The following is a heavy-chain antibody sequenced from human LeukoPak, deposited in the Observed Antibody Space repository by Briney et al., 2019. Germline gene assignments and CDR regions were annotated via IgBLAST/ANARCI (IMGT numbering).Heavy chain of an antibody. J-gene: IGHJ4*02. V-gene: IGHV1-2*02. CDR1: GYTFTGYY. D-gene: IGHD6-6*01. CDR2: INPNSGGT. Sequence: ASVKVSCKASGYTFTGYYMHWVRQAPGQGLEWMGWINPNSGGTNYAQKSQGRVTMTRDTSISTAYMELSRLRSDDTAVYYCARDALEYSSSFDYWGQGTLVTVSS. CDR3: ARDALEYSSSFDY.